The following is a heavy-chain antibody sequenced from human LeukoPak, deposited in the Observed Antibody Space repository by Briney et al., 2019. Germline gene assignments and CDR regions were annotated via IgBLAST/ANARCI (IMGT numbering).Heavy chain of an antibody. V-gene: IGHV1-46*01. CDR3: AGDPLIRGYSYGYDY. D-gene: IGHD5-18*01. J-gene: IGHJ4*02. CDR2: INPSGVST. Sequence: ASVKVSCKASGYTFTSYYMHWVRQAPGQGLEWMGIINPSGVSTIYAQKFQGRVTMTRDTSTSTVYMELSSLRSEDTAVYYCAGDPLIRGYSYGYDYWGQGTLVTVSS. CDR1: GYTFTSYY.